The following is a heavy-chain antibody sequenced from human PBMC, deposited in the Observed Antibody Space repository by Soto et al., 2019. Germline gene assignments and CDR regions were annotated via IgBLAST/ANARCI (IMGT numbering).Heavy chain of an antibody. CDR2: IHHSGST. V-gene: IGHV4-4*02. CDR3: ARGGDGYSSFFDY. CDR1: GGSISSSNW. J-gene: IGHJ4*02. Sequence: SETLSLTCAVSGGSISSSNWWSWVRQPPGKGLEWIGEIHHSGSTNYNPSLKSRVTISIDRSKNQFSLNLNSVTAANTAVYYCARGGDGYSSFFDYWGQGTLVTVSS. D-gene: IGHD4-4*01.